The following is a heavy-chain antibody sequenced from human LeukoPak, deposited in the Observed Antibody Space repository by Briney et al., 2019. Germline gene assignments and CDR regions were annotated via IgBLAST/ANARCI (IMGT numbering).Heavy chain of an antibody. CDR1: GFVFSTYA. J-gene: IGHJ4*02. CDR2: INGNGDYT. D-gene: IGHD5-24*01. CDR3: ARDLFSGAEMATLDY. Sequence: GGSLRLSXAASGFVFSTYAIHWVRHVPGKGLEYVSGINGNGDYTDYANSVKGRFTISRDNFKNTVYLQMGSLRAEDMAVYYCARDLFSGAEMATLDYWGQGTLVTVSS. V-gene: IGHV3-64*01.